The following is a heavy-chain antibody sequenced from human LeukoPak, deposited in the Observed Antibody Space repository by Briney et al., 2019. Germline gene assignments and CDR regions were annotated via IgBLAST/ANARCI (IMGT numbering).Heavy chain of an antibody. CDR1: GFTFSTFW. Sequence: GGSLRLSCAASGFTFSTFWMHWVRHPPGKGLVWVSRIEGDGSTTEYADSVKGRFTISRDSAKNTLYLQMNSLRAEDTAVYYCARLYCSGGSCYSGLDYWGQGTLVTVSS. V-gene: IGHV3-74*01. CDR2: IEGDGSTT. D-gene: IGHD2-15*01. CDR3: ARLYCSGGSCYSGLDY. J-gene: IGHJ4*02.